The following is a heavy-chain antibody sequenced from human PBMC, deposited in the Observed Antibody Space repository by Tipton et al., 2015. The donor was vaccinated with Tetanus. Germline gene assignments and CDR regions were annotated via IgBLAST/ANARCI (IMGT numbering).Heavy chain of an antibody. CDR2: INGGGNEK. J-gene: IGHJ4*02. CDR3: VRDFAEFDY. CDR1: GFTFSSSW. V-gene: IGHV3-7*01. Sequence: SLRLSCAVSGFTFSSSWMSWVRQVPGKGMEWVANINGGGNEKYYEDSVKGRFTISRDNAKNSLYLQMNSLRGEDTAVYYCVRDFAEFDYWGQGTLVAVSS.